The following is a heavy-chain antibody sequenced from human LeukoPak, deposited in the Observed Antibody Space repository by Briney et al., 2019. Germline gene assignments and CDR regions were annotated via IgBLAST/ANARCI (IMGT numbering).Heavy chain of an antibody. CDR2: ISGSGGIT. Sequence: PGGSLRLSCAAPGFTFSSYAMSWARQAPGKGPQWVSAISGSGGITYYADSVKGRFAISRDNSTNTLYLQRNSLRAEDTAVYYCAKGGYCSGGTCYPMDVWGQGTTVTVSS. CDR1: GFTFSSYA. V-gene: IGHV3-23*01. D-gene: IGHD2-15*01. J-gene: IGHJ6*02. CDR3: AKGGYCSGGTCYPMDV.